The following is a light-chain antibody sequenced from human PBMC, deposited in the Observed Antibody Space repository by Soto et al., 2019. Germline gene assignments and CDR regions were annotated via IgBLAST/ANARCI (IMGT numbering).Light chain of an antibody. CDR3: SSYAGNNIVL. CDR1: SSDVGAYNY. Sequence: QSALTQPPSASGSPGQSVTISCTGTSSDVGAYNYVSWYQQHPGKAPKLMIYEVSKRPSGVPDRFSGSKPGNTASLTVSGLQAEDEADYYCSSYAGNNIVLFGGGTKLTVL. V-gene: IGLV2-8*01. CDR2: EVS. J-gene: IGLJ3*02.